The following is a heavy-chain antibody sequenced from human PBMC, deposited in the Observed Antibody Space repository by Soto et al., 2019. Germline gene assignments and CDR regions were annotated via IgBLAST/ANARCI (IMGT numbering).Heavy chain of an antibody. CDR1: GYTFTTYA. D-gene: IGHD6-13*01. CDR3: AAGAVLRDYFDY. V-gene: IGHV1-3*01. J-gene: IGHJ4*02. Sequence: ASVKVSCKASGYTFTTYAMHWVRQAPGQRLEWMGWINAGNGNTKYSQKFQGRVTITRDMSTSTAYMELSSLRSEDTAVYYCAAGAVLRDYFDYWGQGTLVTVSS. CDR2: INAGNGNT.